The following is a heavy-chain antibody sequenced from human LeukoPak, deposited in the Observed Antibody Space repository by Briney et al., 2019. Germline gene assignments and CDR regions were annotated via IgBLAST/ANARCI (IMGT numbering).Heavy chain of an antibody. D-gene: IGHD2-15*01. V-gene: IGHV4-4*07. CDR3: ARHEGYKEYYYYGMDV. J-gene: IGHJ6*02. CDR2: IHPSGST. Sequence: PSETLSLTCTVSGDSISSYYWSWVRQPAGKGLEWIGRIHPSGSTNYNPSPKSRVTLSVDTSKNQFSLKLSSVTAADTAVYYCARHEGYKEYYYYGMDVWGQGTTVTVSS. CDR1: GDSISSYY.